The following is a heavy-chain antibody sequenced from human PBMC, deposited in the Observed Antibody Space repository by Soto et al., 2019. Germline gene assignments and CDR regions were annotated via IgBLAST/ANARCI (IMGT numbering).Heavy chain of an antibody. CDR1: GGSISSGGYY. D-gene: IGHD6-6*01. CDR2: IYYSGST. J-gene: IGHJ5*02. V-gene: IGHV4-31*03. Sequence: PSETLSLTCTVSGGSISSGGYYWSWIRQHPGKGLEWIGYIYYSGSTYYNPSPKSRVTISVDTSKNQFSLKLSSVTAADTAVYYCARAGESSIAALNWFDPWGQGTLVTVSS. CDR3: ARAGESSIAALNWFDP.